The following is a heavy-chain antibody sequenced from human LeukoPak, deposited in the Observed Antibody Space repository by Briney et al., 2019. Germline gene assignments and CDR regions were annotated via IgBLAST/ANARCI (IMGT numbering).Heavy chain of an antibody. CDR1: GYSFTSKY. J-gene: IGHJ4*02. Sequence: ASVKVTCKASGYSFTSKYMHWVRQAPGQGLEWMGTIDASSGKTNYAQSFQGRVTMTRDTSTSTVYMELSSLRSEDAAVYYCARSLGGQWLAYHLDHWGQGTLVTVSS. D-gene: IGHD6-19*01. CDR3: ARSLGGQWLAYHLDH. V-gene: IGHV1-46*01. CDR2: IDASSGKT.